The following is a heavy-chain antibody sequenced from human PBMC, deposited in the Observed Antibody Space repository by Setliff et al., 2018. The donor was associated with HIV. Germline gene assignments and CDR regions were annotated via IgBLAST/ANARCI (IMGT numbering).Heavy chain of an antibody. D-gene: IGHD6-13*01. CDR2: IYIGGST. CDR3: ATLRQQLITGWFDP. V-gene: IGHV3-53*01. J-gene: IGHJ5*02. CDR1: GFTVSSNY. Sequence: GGSLSLSCAASGFTVSSNYMSWVRQAPGKGLEWVSVIYIGGSTFYTDSVKGRFTISRDNSKNTLYLHMNSLRAEDTAVYYCATLRQQLITGWFDPWGQGTLVTVSS.